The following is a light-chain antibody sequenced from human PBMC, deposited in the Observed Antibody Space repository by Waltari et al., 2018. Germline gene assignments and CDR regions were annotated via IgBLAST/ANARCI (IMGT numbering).Light chain of an antibody. Sequence: DIQMTQSPSTLSASVGDNGPITCRASQSIRSWLAWFQQKPGNAPKVLIYKASKLENGVPSRFSGSASGTDFSLTISRLQPDDFATYYCQQYNSYPWTFGQGTKVEVK. CDR1: QSIRSW. J-gene: IGKJ1*01. CDR2: KAS. CDR3: QQYNSYPWT. V-gene: IGKV1-5*03.